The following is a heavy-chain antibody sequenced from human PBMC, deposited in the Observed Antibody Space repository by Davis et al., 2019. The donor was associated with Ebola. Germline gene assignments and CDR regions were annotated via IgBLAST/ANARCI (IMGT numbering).Heavy chain of an antibody. CDR3: ARNRASDY. V-gene: IGHV4-39*01. CDR2: IFYSGST. Sequence: GWVRQPPGKGLEWIGTIFYSGSTDYNPSLSSRVTISLDTSKNQFSLRLTSVTAADTAVYYCARNRASDYWGQGTLVTVSS. J-gene: IGHJ4*02.